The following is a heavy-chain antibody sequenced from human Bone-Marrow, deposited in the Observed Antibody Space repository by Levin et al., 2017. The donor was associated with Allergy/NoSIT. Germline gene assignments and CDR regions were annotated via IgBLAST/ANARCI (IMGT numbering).Heavy chain of an antibody. Sequence: PGGSLRLSCAASSFTFSSYDMSWVRQAPGKGLEWVSAISGTGDRTYYADSVRGRFTISRDNVKNTLYLQMNSLRAEDTAVYYCASPGFWSGHRLYLINWVDPWGPGTLVTVSS. V-gene: IGHV3-23*01. CDR2: ISGTGDRT. D-gene: IGHD3-3*01. J-gene: IGHJ5*02. CDR1: SFTFSSYD. CDR3: ASPGFWSGHRLYLINWVDP.